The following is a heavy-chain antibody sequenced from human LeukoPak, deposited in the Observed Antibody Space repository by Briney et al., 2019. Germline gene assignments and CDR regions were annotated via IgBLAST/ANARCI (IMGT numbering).Heavy chain of an antibody. D-gene: IGHD3-9*01. CDR3: ARDGASEYDILTGLFDY. V-gene: IGHV1-2*02. CDR1: GYTFSGYY. Sequence: ASVKVSCKASGYTFSGYYMLWVRQAPGQGLEWMGWINPKSGGTIYAQKFHGRVTMTRDTSISTAYMELSRLRSDDTAVYYCARDGASEYDILTGLFDYWGQGNLVTVSS. CDR2: INPKSGGT. J-gene: IGHJ4*02.